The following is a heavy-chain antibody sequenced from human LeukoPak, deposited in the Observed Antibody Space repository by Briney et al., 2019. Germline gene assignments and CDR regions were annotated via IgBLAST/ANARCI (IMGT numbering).Heavy chain of an antibody. CDR2: ISSSGSTI. V-gene: IGHV3-48*03. J-gene: IGHJ3*02. CDR1: GFTFSSYE. CDR3: ARDQMDIVVVPAAPDAFDI. D-gene: IGHD2-2*03. Sequence: GGSLRLSCAASGFTFSSYEMNWVRQAPGKGLEWVSYISSSGSTIYYADSVKGRFTISRDNAKNSLYLQMNSLRAEDTAVCYCARDQMDIVVVPAAPDAFDIWGQGTMVTVSS.